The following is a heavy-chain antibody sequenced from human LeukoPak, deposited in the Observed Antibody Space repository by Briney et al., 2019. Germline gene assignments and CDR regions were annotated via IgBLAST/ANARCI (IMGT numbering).Heavy chain of an antibody. J-gene: IGHJ4*02. CDR2: ISYDGSNK. CDR3: AKAGDSSGYSPSGY. D-gene: IGHD3-22*01. Sequence: PGGSLRLSCAASGFTFSSYGMHWVRQAPGKGLEWVAVISYDGSNKYYADSVKGRFTISRDNSKNTLYLQMNSLRAEDTAVYYCAKAGDSSGYSPSGYWGQGTLVTVSS. V-gene: IGHV3-30*18. CDR1: GFTFSSYG.